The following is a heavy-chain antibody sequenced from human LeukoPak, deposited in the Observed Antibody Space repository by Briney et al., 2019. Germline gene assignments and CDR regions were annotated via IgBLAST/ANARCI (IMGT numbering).Heavy chain of an antibody. CDR2: IIPIFGTA. CDR3: AKGPLRGTAAAIDY. D-gene: IGHD2-2*01. Sequence: SVKVSCKASGGTFSSYAISWVRQAPGQGLEWMGGIIPIFGTANYAQKFQGRVTITADESTSTAYMELSSLRTEDTAVYYCAKGPLRGTAAAIDYWGQGTLVTVSS. CDR1: GGTFSSYA. J-gene: IGHJ4*02. V-gene: IGHV1-69*01.